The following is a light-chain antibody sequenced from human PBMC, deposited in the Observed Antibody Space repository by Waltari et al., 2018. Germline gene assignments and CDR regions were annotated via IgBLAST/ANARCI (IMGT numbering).Light chain of an antibody. Sequence: DIVMTLSPESLAVSLGERATINCQSSESVLYSPNNKNHLAWYQQKPGQPPKLLLYWASTRKSGVPDRFSGSGSETDFTLTVTSLQAEDVAVYYCQQYYSTPLTFGGGTKVEI. J-gene: IGKJ4*01. CDR2: WAS. CDR3: QQYYSTPLT. CDR1: ESVLYSPNNKNH. V-gene: IGKV4-1*01.